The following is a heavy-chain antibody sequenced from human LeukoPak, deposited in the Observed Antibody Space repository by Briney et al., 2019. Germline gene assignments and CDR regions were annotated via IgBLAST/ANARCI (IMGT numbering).Heavy chain of an antibody. CDR2: INWNGGST. Sequence: PGGSLRLSCAASGFTFDDYGMSWVRQAPGKGLEWVSGINWNGGSTGYADSVKGRFTISRDNAKNSLYLQMNSLRAEDTALYYCASLSGYCSSTSCYGYFQHWGQGTLVTVSS. D-gene: IGHD2-2*01. J-gene: IGHJ1*01. CDR1: GFTFDDYG. V-gene: IGHV3-20*04. CDR3: ASLSGYCSSTSCYGYFQH.